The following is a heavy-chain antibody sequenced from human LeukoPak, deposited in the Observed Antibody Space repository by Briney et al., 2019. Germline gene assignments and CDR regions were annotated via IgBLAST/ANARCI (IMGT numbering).Heavy chain of an antibody. CDR3: ARDPGMKRAAACGDH. V-gene: IGHV3-48*01. D-gene: IGHD6-13*01. Sequence: GGSLRLSCAASGFSFNTYGMIWVRQAPGKGLEWISYISSSSKAIYYADSVKGRFTTSRDNAKNSLYLQVSSLRAEDTAVYYCARDPGMKRAAACGDHWGQGTLVIVSS. CDR2: ISSSSKAI. CDR1: GFSFNTYG. J-gene: IGHJ4*02.